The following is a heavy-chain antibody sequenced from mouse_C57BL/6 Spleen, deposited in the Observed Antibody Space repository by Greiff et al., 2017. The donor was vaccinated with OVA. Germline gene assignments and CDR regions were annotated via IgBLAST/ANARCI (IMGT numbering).Heavy chain of an antibody. CDR2: IYPGDGDT. CDR1: GYAFSSSW. D-gene: IGHD1-1*01. V-gene: IGHV1-82*01. CDR3: ARRDYYGSSYFDV. Sequence: QVQLQQSGPELVKPGASVKISCKASGYAFSSSWMNWVKQRPGKGLEWIGRIYPGDGDTNYNGKFKGKATLTADKSSSTAYMQLSSLTSEDSAVYFCARRDYYGSSYFDVWGTGTTVTVSS. J-gene: IGHJ1*03.